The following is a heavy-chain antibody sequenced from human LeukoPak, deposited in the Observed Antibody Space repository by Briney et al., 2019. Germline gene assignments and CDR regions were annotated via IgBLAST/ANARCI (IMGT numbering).Heavy chain of an antibody. CDR2: IYTSGST. J-gene: IGHJ4*02. V-gene: IGHV4-4*07. Sequence: KASETLSLTCTVSGGSISSYYWSWIRQPAGKGLEWIGRIYTSGSTNYNPSLKSRVTMSVDTSKNQFSLKLSSVTAADTAVYYCARHAGGIAAAGTRPFDYWGQGTLVTVSS. D-gene: IGHD6-13*01. CDR1: GGSISSYY. CDR3: ARHAGGIAAAGTRPFDY.